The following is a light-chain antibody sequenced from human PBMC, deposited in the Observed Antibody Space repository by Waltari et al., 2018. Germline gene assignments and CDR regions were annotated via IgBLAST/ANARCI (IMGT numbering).Light chain of an antibody. Sequence: QLTQSPSSLSASVGDRVTITCRASQDINTYLAWYQLKPGKAPKLLISTSSTLQTGVPSRFSGSGSVPDFTLTITSLQPEDLATYYCQQLNTYPYTFGQGTKLEIK. J-gene: IGKJ2*01. CDR2: TSS. CDR3: QQLNTYPYT. CDR1: QDINTY. V-gene: IGKV1-9*01.